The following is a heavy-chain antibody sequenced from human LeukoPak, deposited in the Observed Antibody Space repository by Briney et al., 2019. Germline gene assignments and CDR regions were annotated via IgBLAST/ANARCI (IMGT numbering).Heavy chain of an antibody. CDR1: GFTFSNNW. CDR3: AKAPLQYPRGFDY. V-gene: IGHV3-74*01. CDR2: INSDGSST. D-gene: IGHD5-24*01. J-gene: IGHJ4*02. Sequence: GGSLRLSCAASGFTFSNNWMHWVRQAPGKGLVWVSRINSDGSSTNYADSVKGRFTISRDNSKNTLYLQMNTLRAEDTGIYYCAKAPLQYPRGFDYWGRGTLVTVSS.